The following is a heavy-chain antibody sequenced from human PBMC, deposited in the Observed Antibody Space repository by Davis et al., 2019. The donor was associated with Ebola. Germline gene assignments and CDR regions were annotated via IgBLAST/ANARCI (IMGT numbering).Heavy chain of an antibody. Sequence: MPSETLSLTCTVSAGSISPYYWSWIRQPPGKGLEWIGYIYYSGSTKYNLSLTGRVAISVDTSKNQFSLKLSSVTAADTAVYYCARSYGAAPFDYWGQGTLVTVSS. V-gene: IGHV4-59*08. D-gene: IGHD4/OR15-4a*01. CDR2: IYYSGST. CDR1: AGSISPYY. J-gene: IGHJ4*02. CDR3: ARSYGAAPFDY.